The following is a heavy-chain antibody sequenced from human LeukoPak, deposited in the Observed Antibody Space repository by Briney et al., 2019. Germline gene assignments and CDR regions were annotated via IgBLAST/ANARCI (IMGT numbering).Heavy chain of an antibody. CDR3: ARQRRLGYCRTINCVDAFDI. D-gene: IGHD2-2*01. CDR1: GSTVSGNH. J-gene: IGHJ3*02. Sequence: GGSLRLSCAASGSTVSGNHLSWVRQAPGTGLEWVSVIYSGGNTYYADSVKGRFTISRDNSKNTLYLQMNSLRAEDTTVYYCARQRRLGYCRTINCVDAFDIWGQGTMVIVSS. CDR2: IYSGGNT. V-gene: IGHV3-66*04.